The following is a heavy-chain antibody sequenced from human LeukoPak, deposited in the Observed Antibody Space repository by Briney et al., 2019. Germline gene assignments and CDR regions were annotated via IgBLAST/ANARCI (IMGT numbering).Heavy chain of an antibody. J-gene: IGHJ4*02. CDR3: APSGGATSGFYMYYFDY. CDR2: INPNSGDT. D-gene: IGHD3-16*01. Sequence: ASLKVSCKASGYTFTDYYMHWLRQAPGQGLEWMGWINPNSGDTEYGQKFQGRVTMTRDTSINTAYMELSRLRSDDTAVYYCAPSGGATSGFYMYYFDYWGQGTLVTVSS. V-gene: IGHV1-2*02. CDR1: GYTFTDYY.